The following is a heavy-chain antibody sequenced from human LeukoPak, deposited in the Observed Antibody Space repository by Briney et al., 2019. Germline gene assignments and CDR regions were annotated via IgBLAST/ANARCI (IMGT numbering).Heavy chain of an antibody. CDR1: GGSFSGYY. V-gene: IGHV4-34*01. Sequence: SETLSLTCAVYGGSFSGYYWSWIRQPPGKGLEWIGEINHSGSTNYDPSLKSRVTISVDTSKNQFSLKLSSVTAADTAVYYCARVDYYGPHDYWGQGTLVTVSS. CDR2: INHSGST. D-gene: IGHD3-10*01. J-gene: IGHJ4*02. CDR3: ARVDYYGPHDY.